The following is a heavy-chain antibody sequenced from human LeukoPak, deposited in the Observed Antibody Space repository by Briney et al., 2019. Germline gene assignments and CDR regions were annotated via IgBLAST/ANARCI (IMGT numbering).Heavy chain of an antibody. CDR3: ARSYDSSGYPPGY. CDR2: IYYSGST. Sequence: SETLSLTCTVSGGSISSYYWSWIRKPPGKGLEWIGYIYYSGSTNYNPSLKSRVTISVDTSKNQFSLKLSSVTAADTAVYYCARSYDSSGYPPGYWGQGTLVTVSS. D-gene: IGHD3-22*01. V-gene: IGHV4-59*01. J-gene: IGHJ4*02. CDR1: GGSISSYY.